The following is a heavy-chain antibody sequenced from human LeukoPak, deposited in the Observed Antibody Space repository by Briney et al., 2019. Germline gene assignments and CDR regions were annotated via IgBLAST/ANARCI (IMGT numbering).Heavy chain of an antibody. CDR3: AKGWFGEPYDAFDI. CDR2: ISWNSGSI. J-gene: IGHJ3*02. CDR1: GFTFDDYA. Sequence: GGSLRLSCAASGFTFDDYAMHWVRHAPGKGLEGVSGISWNSGSIGYADSVKGRFTISRDNAKNSLYLQMNSLRAEDTALYYCAKGWFGEPYDAFDIWGRGTMVTVSS. V-gene: IGHV3-9*01. D-gene: IGHD3-10*01.